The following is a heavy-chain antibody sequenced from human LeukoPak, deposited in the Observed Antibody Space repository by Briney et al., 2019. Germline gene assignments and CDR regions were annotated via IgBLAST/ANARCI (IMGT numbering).Heavy chain of an antibody. J-gene: IGHJ3*02. CDR3: ARVPLIVGATRSDAFDI. CDR2: IYYSGST. D-gene: IGHD1-26*01. V-gene: IGHV4-61*05. Sequence: SETLSLTCTVSGGSISSRNYYWGWIRQPPGKGLEWIGYIYYSGSTNYNPSLKSRVTISVDTSKNQFSLKLSSVTAADTAVYYCARVPLIVGATRSDAFDIWGQGTMVTVSS. CDR1: GGSISSRNYY.